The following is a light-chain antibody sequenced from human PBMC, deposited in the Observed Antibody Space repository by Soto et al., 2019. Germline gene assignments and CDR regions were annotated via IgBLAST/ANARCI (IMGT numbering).Light chain of an antibody. Sequence: IVMTHSPATLSVSPWERATLSCRASQSVSSKLAWYQQKPGQAPRLLIYDAFTRATGIPARFSGSGFGTDFTLTISSLQSEDVAVYYCQQYNSRPPTTFGQGTRLEI. V-gene: IGKV3-15*01. CDR2: DAF. CDR3: QQYNSRPPTT. J-gene: IGKJ5*01. CDR1: QSVSSK.